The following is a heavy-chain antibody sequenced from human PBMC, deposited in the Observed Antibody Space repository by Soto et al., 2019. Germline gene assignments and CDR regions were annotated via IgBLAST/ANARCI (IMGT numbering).Heavy chain of an antibody. Sequence: PGESLKISCKGSGYSFTSYWIGWVRQMPGKGLEWMGIIHPGDSDTRYSPSFQGQVTISADKSISTAYLQWSSLKASDTAMYYCARQGYGSGSYPLDLHYYGMDVWGQGTTVTVSS. CDR1: GYSFTSYW. V-gene: IGHV5-51*01. CDR2: IHPGDSDT. D-gene: IGHD3-10*01. CDR3: ARQGYGSGSYPLDLHYYGMDV. J-gene: IGHJ6*02.